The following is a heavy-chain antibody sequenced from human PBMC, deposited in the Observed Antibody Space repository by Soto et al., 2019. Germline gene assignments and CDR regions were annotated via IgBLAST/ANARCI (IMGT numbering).Heavy chain of an antibody. J-gene: IGHJ4*02. CDR3: GRERGGGYFDY. Sequence: QVQLVQSGAEVKKPGASVKVSCKASGYTFTSYDINWVRQATGQGLEWMGWMNPNSNNTGYAQKFQGRLTMTRNTSISTAYMGLSSLRSEDPAVFYGGRERGGGYFDYWGQGTLVTVSS. CDR1: GYTFTSYD. CDR2: MNPNSNNT. D-gene: IGHD3-16*01. V-gene: IGHV1-8*01.